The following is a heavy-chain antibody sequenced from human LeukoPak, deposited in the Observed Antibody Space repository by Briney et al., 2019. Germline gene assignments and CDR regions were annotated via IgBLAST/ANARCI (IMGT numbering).Heavy chain of an antibody. CDR1: GGSISSSSYY. CDR2: IFYSGNT. J-gene: IGHJ4*02. Sequence: PXESLSLTCTVSGGSISSSSYYWGWIRQPPGKGLEWIGSIFYSGNTYYNASLKSRVTISVDTSKNHFSLKLSSVTSADTAVYYCARRSSGGGLFDYWGQGTLVTVSS. V-gene: IGHV4-39*02. CDR3: ARRSSGGGLFDY. D-gene: IGHD6-19*01.